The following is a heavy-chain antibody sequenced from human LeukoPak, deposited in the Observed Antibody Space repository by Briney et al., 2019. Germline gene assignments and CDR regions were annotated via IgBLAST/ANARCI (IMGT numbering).Heavy chain of an antibody. D-gene: IGHD3-3*01. J-gene: IGHJ4*02. CDR2: ISGSDGST. V-gene: IGHV3-23*01. Sequence: GGSLRLSCAASGFTFSSYAMSWVRQAPGKGLEWVSAISGSDGSTYYADSVKGRFTISRDNSKKTLYLQMNSLGAEDTAVYYCAKAFRVVTHDDYWGQGTLVTVSS. CDR3: AKAFRVVTHDDY. CDR1: GFTFSSYA.